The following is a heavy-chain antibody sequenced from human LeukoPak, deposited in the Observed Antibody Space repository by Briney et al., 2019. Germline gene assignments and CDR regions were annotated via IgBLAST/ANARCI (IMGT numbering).Heavy chain of an antibody. CDR1: GYTLTKLS. CDR2: FDPEDGKT. D-gene: IGHD3-10*01. CDR3: AAYMVRGREPFDI. J-gene: IGHJ3*02. Sequence: GASVKVSCKVSGYTLTKLSMHWVRQAPGKGLEWMGGFDPEDGKTNYAQKFQGRVTMTEDTYTETAYMELSSLRSAETAVYYCAAYMVRGREPFDIWGQGTMVTVSS. V-gene: IGHV1-24*01.